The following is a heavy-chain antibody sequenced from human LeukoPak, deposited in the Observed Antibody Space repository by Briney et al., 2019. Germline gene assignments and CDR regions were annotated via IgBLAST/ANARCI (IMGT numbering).Heavy chain of an antibody. V-gene: IGHV3-30*18. J-gene: IGHJ4*02. CDR3: AKDASTVTLHADY. CDR1: GFTFSSFG. D-gene: IGHD4-17*01. CDR2: LSYDGSNR. Sequence: GGSLGLSCAASGFTFSSFGMHWVRQAPGKGLEWVAVLSYDGSNRYYADSVKGRFTISRDNSKNTLYLQMNSLRAEDTAVYYCAKDASTVTLHADYWGQGTLVTVSS.